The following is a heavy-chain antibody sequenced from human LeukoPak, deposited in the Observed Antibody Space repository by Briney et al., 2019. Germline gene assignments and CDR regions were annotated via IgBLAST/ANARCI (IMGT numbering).Heavy chain of an antibody. V-gene: IGHV4-59*01. D-gene: IGHD5-12*01. Sequence: SEILSLTCTVSGGSINNYYWSWIRQPPGEGLEWIGYIYHTGSTTYNPSLRSRVTISVDMSKNQFSLRLYSVTAADTAVYYCARVGLGGYSGYDDFWGQGTLVTVSS. CDR1: GGSINNYY. CDR3: ARVGLGGYSGYDDF. CDR2: IYHTGST. J-gene: IGHJ4*02.